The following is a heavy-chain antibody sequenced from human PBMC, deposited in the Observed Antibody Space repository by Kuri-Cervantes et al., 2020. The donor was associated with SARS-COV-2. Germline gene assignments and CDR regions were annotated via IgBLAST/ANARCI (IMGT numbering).Heavy chain of an antibody. V-gene: IGHV1-2*02. CDR1: GYTFTGYY. CDR2: INPNSGGT. D-gene: IGHD6-13*01. Sequence: ASVKVSCKASGYTFTGYYMHWVRQAPGQGLEWMGWINPNSGGTNYAQKFQGRVTMTRDTSISTAYMELSRLRSGDTAVYYCARDRRIAAAGTWSKFDYWGQGTLVTVSS. J-gene: IGHJ4*02. CDR3: ARDRRIAAAGTWSKFDY.